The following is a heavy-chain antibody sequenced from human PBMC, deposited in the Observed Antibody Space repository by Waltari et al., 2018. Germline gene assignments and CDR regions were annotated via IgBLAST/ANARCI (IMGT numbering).Heavy chain of an antibody. J-gene: IGHJ4*02. CDR1: GGSISSSSYY. V-gene: IGHV4-39*01. CDR2: IYYSGST. Sequence: QLQLQESGPGLVKPSETLSLTCTVSGGSISSSSYYWGWIRQPPGKGLEWIGSIYYSGSTYYNPSLKSRVTISVDTSKNQFSLKLSSVTAADTAVYYCARHSYDFWSGYQYYFDYWGQGTLVTVSS. D-gene: IGHD3-3*01. CDR3: ARHSYDFWSGYQYYFDY.